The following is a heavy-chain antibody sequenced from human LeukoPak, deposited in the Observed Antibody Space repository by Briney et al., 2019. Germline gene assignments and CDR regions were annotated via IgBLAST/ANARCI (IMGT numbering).Heavy chain of an antibody. CDR1: GLTFSTYW. CDR3: AGGIAMVRGGDV. CDR2: IEQDGSEK. Sequence: GGSLRLSCAASGLTFSTYWMTWVRQAPGKGLEWVANIEQDGSEKNYVDSVKGRFTISRDNAKNSLYLQMNSLRVEDTAVYYCAGGIAMVRGGDVWGKGTTVTVSS. V-gene: IGHV3-7*01. J-gene: IGHJ6*04. D-gene: IGHD3-10*01.